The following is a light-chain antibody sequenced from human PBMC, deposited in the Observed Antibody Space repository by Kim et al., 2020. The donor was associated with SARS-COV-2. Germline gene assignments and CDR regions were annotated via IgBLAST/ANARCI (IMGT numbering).Light chain of an antibody. Sequence: ALGPTVRITCHGDSLGGYSGSCYQQKPGQAPVLFIYAKNKRPSGIPGRFSGSGSGDTASLTITGTQAEDEADYYCNSRDSNYNRVIFGGGTRLTVL. CDR1: SLGGYS. J-gene: IGLJ2*01. CDR3: NSRDSNYNRVI. CDR2: AKN. V-gene: IGLV3-19*01.